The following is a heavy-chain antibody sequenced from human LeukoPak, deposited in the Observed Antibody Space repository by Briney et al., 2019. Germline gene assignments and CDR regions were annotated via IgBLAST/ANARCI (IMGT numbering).Heavy chain of an antibody. CDR3: AKSDSSGYYVYDY. CDR2: IWYDGSNK. D-gene: IGHD3-22*01. Sequence: PGGSLRLSCAASGFTFSSYGMHWVRQAPGKGLEWVAVIWYDGSNKYYADSVKGRFTISRDNSKNTLYLQMNSLRAEDTAVYYFAKSDSSGYYVYDYWGQGTLVTVSS. V-gene: IGHV3-33*06. J-gene: IGHJ4*02. CDR1: GFTFSSYG.